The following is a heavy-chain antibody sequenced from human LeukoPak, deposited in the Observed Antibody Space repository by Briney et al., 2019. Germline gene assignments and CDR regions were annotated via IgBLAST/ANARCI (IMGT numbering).Heavy chain of an antibody. Sequence: ASVKVSCKASGYTFTSYDINWVRQATGQGLEWMGWMSPNSGNTGYAQKFQGRVTMTRNTSISTAYMELSSLRSEDTAVYYCARTLTSLYYDSSGYSFRYWGQGTLVTVSS. CDR1: GYTFTSYD. CDR2: MSPNSGNT. J-gene: IGHJ4*02. V-gene: IGHV1-8*01. D-gene: IGHD3-22*01. CDR3: ARTLTSLYYDSSGYSFRY.